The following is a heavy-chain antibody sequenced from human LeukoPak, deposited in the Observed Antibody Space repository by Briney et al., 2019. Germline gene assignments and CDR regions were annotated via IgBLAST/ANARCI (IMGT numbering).Heavy chain of an antibody. J-gene: IGHJ4*02. CDR2: IYYIGIT. CDR3: ATNSVSSPDYFEY. D-gene: IGHD5/OR15-5a*01. V-gene: IGHV4-39*01. Sequence: SETLSLTCTVSGDSLSRSNYYWGWIRQPPGKGLEWIGSIYYIGITYYNPSLESRVTIFVDTSTNQISLSLTSVTATDTALYYCATNSVSSPDYFEYWGQGTLVTVSS. CDR1: GDSLSRSNYY.